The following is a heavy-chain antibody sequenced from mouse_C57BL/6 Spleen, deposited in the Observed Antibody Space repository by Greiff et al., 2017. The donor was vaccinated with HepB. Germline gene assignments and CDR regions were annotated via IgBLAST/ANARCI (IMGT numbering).Heavy chain of an antibody. D-gene: IGHD2-4*01. CDR2: IWSDGST. CDR1: GFSLTSYG. V-gene: IGHV2-6-1*01. CDR3: ARQGGDYDGYAMDY. Sequence: VQLKESGPGLVAPSQSLSITCTVSGFSLTSYGVHWVRQPPGKGLEWLVVIWSDGSTTYNSALKSRLSISKDNSKSQVFLKMNSLQTDDTAMYYCARQGGDYDGYAMDYWGQGTSVTVSS. J-gene: IGHJ4*01.